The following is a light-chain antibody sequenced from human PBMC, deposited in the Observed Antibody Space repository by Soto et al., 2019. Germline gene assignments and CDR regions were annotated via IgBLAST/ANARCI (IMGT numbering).Light chain of an antibody. CDR2: GVS. J-gene: IGKJ1*01. CDR3: QQYGSSRT. Sequence: EIVLTQSPGTLSLSPGERATHSCRASQSVRSSYLAWYQQKPGQAPRLLIYGVSSRATGIPDRFSGSGSGTDFTLTITRLEPEDFAVYYCQQYGSSRTFGQGTKVEIK. CDR1: QSVRSSY. V-gene: IGKV3-20*01.